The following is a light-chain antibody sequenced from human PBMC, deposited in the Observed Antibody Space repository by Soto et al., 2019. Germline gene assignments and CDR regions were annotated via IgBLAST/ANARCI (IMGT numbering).Light chain of an antibody. Sequence: QSALTQPASVSGSPGQSITISCTGTSNDVAGYNLVSWYQQHPGKGPKLMIYDVNKRPSGVPDRFSGSKSGSTASLTVSGLQAEDEADYFCSSYAGSKNFILFGGGTKVTVL. CDR3: SSYAGSKNFIL. CDR2: DVN. CDR1: SNDVAGYNL. V-gene: IGLV2-8*01. J-gene: IGLJ2*01.